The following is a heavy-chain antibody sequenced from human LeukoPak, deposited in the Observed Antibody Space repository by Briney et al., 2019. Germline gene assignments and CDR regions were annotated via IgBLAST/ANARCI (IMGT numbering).Heavy chain of an antibody. D-gene: IGHD3-22*01. V-gene: IGHV3-23*01. CDR3: AKGDYYYDSSGYLFDY. CDR1: GFTFSSYA. CDR2: ISGSGGGT. J-gene: IGHJ4*02. Sequence: PGGSLRLSCAASGFTFSSYAMSWVRQAPGKGLEWVSAISGSGGGTYYADSVKGRFTISRDNSKNTLYLQMNSLRAEDTAVYYCAKGDYYYDSSGYLFDYWGQGTLVTVSP.